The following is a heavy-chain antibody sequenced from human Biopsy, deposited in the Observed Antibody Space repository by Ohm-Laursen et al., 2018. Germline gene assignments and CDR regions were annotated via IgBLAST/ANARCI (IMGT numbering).Heavy chain of an antibody. D-gene: IGHD3-10*01. J-gene: IGHJ6*02. CDR3: ARSRGSSGIATIYYYGMDV. CDR2: ISSSSDNI. Sequence: SLRLSCAAFGFTFSVYAMHWVRQTPGKGLEWVSTISSSSDNIYYVDSVKGRFTISRDNAKNSLYLQMNSLRAEDTAVYYCARSRGSSGIATIYYYGMDVWGQGTTVTVSS. V-gene: IGHV3-21*01. CDR1: GFTFSVYA.